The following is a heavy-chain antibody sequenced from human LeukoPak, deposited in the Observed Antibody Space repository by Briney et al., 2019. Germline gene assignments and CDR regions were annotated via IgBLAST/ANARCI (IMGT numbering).Heavy chain of an antibody. Sequence: PSQTLDLTCAVYGGSFSGYYSSWIRQPPGKGLDCIGEINHSGCTNYNPALMSRGTISVDPSKNQFLLKLSSELAADTAVYYCARGLVATITWPKPHYFNYWGQGTLVTVSS. J-gene: IGHJ4*02. CDR1: GGSFSGYY. V-gene: IGHV4-34*01. CDR2: INHSGCT. D-gene: IGHD5-12*01. CDR3: ARGLVATITWPKPHYFNY.